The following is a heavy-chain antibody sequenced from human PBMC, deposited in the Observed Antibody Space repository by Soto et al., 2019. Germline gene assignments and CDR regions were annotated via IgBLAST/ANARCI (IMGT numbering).Heavy chain of an antibody. J-gene: IGHJ4*02. CDR1: GGSISSADYY. Sequence: QVQLQESGPGLVKPSQTLSLTCTVSGGSISSADYYWSWIRQPPGKGLEWIGYIYYTGSTYYSPSLRSRVIITVDTSKNEFSLKLSSVTAADTAVYYCARVRTIMILDYWGQGTLVTVSS. D-gene: IGHD3-16*01. CDR2: IYYTGST. CDR3: ARVRTIMILDY. V-gene: IGHV4-30-4*01.